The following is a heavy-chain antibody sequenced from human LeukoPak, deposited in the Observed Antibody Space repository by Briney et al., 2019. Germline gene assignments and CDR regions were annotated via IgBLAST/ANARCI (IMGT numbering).Heavy chain of an antibody. CDR1: GFTFSTYW. Sequence: GDSLRLSCVDSGFTFSTYWMSWVRQAPGQGLEWVANIKQDGSEKYYVDSVKGRFTISRDNAQNSLYLQMNSLGADDTAVYYCASGNGMDVWGQGTTVTVSS. CDR2: IKQDGSEK. J-gene: IGHJ6*02. V-gene: IGHV3-7*05. CDR3: ASGNGMDV.